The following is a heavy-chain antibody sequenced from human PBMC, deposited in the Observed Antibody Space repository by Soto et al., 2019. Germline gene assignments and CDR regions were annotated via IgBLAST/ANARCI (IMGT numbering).Heavy chain of an antibody. Sequence: KQSQTLSLTCAISGDSVSSNSAAWNWIRQSPSRGLEWLGRTYYRSKWFNDYAVSVKSRITINPDTSKNQFSLQLNSVTPEDTAVYYCARDLTGATSPPRLNDAFDIWGQGTMVTVSS. CDR3: ARDLTGATSPPRLNDAFDI. CDR2: TYYRSKWFN. J-gene: IGHJ3*02. V-gene: IGHV6-1*01. D-gene: IGHD3-9*01. CDR1: GDSVSSNSAA.